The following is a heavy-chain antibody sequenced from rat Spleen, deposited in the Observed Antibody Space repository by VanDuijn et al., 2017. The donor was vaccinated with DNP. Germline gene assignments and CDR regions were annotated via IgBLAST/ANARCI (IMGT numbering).Heavy chain of an antibody. D-gene: IGHD1-9*01. Sequence: EVQLVESGGGLVQPGGSLRLSCVVSGFTFSNYDMAWVRQAPTKGLEWVASINIDGGSTYYLDSVKGRFTISRDNAENTVYLQMNSLRSEDTATYYCAKGYGYKFDYWGQGVMVTVSS. CDR3: AKGYGYKFDY. CDR2: INIDGGST. J-gene: IGHJ2*01. CDR1: GFTFSNYD. V-gene: IGHV5S13*01.